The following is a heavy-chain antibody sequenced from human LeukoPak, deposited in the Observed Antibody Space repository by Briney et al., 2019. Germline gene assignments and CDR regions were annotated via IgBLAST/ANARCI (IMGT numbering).Heavy chain of an antibody. D-gene: IGHD3-22*01. J-gene: IGHJ3*02. CDR3: ASSGYYDSSALPI. V-gene: IGHV1-8*01. CDR2: MNPNSGNT. CDR1: GYTFTSYD. Sequence: ASVKVSCKASGYTFTSYDINWVRQATGQGLERMGWMNPNSGNTCYAQKFQGRVTMTRNTSISTAYMELSSLRSEDTAVYYCASSGYYDSSALPIWGQGTMVTVSS.